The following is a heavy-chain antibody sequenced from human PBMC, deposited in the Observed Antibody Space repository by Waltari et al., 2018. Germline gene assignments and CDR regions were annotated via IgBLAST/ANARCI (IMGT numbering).Heavy chain of an antibody. D-gene: IGHD6-19*01. CDR1: GTTSTGNN. CDR3: ARDGEYIAVADY. J-gene: IGHJ4*02. V-gene: IGHV1-2*06. Sequence: QVQLVQSGAEVKKPGASVKVPCKALGTTSTGNNINWVGQAPGQGLEWMGRINPNSGGTNYAQKFQGRVTMTRDTSISTAYMELSRLRSDDTAVYYCARDGEYIAVADYWGQGTLVTVSS. CDR2: INPNSGGT.